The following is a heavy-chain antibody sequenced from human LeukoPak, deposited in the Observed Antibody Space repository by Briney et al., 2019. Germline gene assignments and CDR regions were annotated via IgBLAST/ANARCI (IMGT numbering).Heavy chain of an antibody. J-gene: IGHJ4*02. D-gene: IGHD3-10*01. Sequence: AGGSLRLSCAASGFTFSSYAMSWVRQAPGKGLEWVSAISGSGGSTYYADSVKGRFTISRDNSKNTLYLQMNSLRAEDTAVYYCATPGYYYGSGSYYSAPFDYWGQGTLVTVSS. CDR1: GFTFSSYA. CDR2: ISGSGGST. V-gene: IGHV3-23*01. CDR3: ATPGYYYGSGSYYSAPFDY.